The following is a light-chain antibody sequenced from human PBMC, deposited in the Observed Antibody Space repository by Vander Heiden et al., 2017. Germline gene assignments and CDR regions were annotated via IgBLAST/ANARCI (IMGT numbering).Light chain of an antibody. CDR2: DAS. Sequence: EIVLTQSPATLSLYPGERATLSCRASQSVSSYLAWDQHKPGPAPRLLIYDASNRATGIPARFSGSGSGTDFTLTISSLEPEDFAVYYCQQRSNWPPLGTFGQGTKLEIK. CDR1: QSVSSY. CDR3: QQRSNWPPLGT. J-gene: IGKJ2*01. V-gene: IGKV3-11*01.